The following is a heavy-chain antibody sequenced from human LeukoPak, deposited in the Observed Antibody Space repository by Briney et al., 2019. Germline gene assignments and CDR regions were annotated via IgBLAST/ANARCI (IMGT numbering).Heavy chain of an antibody. V-gene: IGHV1-3*01. D-gene: IGHD5-12*01. CDR2: INAGSGNT. CDR1: GYTFSTYA. CDR3: ARAQGAYDFAAFDI. J-gene: IGHJ3*02. Sequence: GASVKVSCKASGYTFSTYAIHWVRQAPGQRPEWMGWINAGSGNTKSSQKFQGRVSITRDKSASTAYMELSSLRSEDTAVYYCARAQGAYDFAAFDIWGQGTVVIVSS.